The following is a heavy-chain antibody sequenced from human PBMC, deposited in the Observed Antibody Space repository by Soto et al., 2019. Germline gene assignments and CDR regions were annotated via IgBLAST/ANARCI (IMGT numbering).Heavy chain of an antibody. D-gene: IGHD1-1*01. CDR3: ARGSGIVALPGELEDVKYDY. V-gene: IGHV4-34*01. J-gene: IGHJ4*02. CDR1: GQSFSGHS. CDR2: SNESGNT. Sequence: QVQLQQWGAGLVKPSETLSLSCAVYGQSFSGHSWAWIRQPPGKGLEWIGASNESGNTYYNPSLKSHVANSTDTPKNQFSLKFSSVGAAETDAYCCARGSGIVALPGELEDVKYDYWGQGTLGNVSS.